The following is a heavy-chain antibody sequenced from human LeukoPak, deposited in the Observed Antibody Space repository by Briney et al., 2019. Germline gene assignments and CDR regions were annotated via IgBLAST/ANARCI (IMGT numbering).Heavy chain of an antibody. Sequence: PGGSLRLSCAASGFTFSNAWMSWVRQAPGKGLEWVSGITSKTDGGSTAYAATVKGRFTISRDDSKITLYMQMNSLKPDLTAVYYCTTAFAEYYDYVWGSYRQGTDYWGQGTLVTVSS. CDR1: GFTFSNAW. J-gene: IGHJ4*02. CDR3: TTAFAEYYDYVWGSYRQGTDY. D-gene: IGHD3-16*02. V-gene: IGHV3-15*01. CDR2: ITSKTDGGST.